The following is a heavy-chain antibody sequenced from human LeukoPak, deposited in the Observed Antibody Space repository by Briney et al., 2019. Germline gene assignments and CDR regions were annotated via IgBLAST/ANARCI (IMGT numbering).Heavy chain of an antibody. Sequence: PSETLSLTCTVSGGSISSGGYYWSWIRQHPGKGLEWIGYIYYSGSTYYNPSLKSRVTISVDTSKNQFSLKLSSVTAADTAVYYCARDNKGGSNYRFDYWGQGTLVTVSS. V-gene: IGHV4-31*03. J-gene: IGHJ4*02. CDR1: GGSISSGGYY. CDR2: IYYSGST. CDR3: ARDNKGGSNYRFDY. D-gene: IGHD4-11*01.